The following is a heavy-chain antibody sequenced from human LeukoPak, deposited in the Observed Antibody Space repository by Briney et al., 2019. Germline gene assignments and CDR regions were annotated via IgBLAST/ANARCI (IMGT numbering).Heavy chain of an antibody. CDR2: IRYDGTEE. V-gene: IGHV3-30*02. D-gene: IGHD1-26*01. Sequence: GGSLRLSCVASGFTFSTYGMYWVRKAPGKGLEWVAFIRYDGTEEDYADSVKGRFTISRDNSKNTMYLVMNSLRLEDTAVYYCARDGVREGHDGSLFDYWGQGTLVTVSS. CDR3: ARDGVREGHDGSLFDY. J-gene: IGHJ4*02. CDR1: GFTFSTYG.